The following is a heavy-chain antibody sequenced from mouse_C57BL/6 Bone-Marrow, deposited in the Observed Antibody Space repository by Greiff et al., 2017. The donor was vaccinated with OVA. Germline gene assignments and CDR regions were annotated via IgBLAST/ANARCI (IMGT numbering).Heavy chain of an antibody. V-gene: IGHV14-3*01. CDR2: IDPANGNT. Sequence: VHVKQSVAELVRPGASVKLSCTASGFNIKNTYMHWVKQRPEQGLEWIGRIDPANGNTKYAPKFQGKATITADTASNTAYLQLSSLTSEDTAIYYCARDYYGSSYSPWFADWGQGTLVTVSA. J-gene: IGHJ3*01. D-gene: IGHD1-1*01. CDR3: ARDYYGSSYSPWFAD. CDR1: GFNIKNTY.